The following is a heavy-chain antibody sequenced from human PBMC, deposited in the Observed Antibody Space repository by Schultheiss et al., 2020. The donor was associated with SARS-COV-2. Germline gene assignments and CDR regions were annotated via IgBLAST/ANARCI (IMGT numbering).Heavy chain of an antibody. CDR1: GGSFSGYY. V-gene: IGHV4-34*01. CDR2: VNHRGTT. CDR3: ARAAYYYDSSGYHYYYGMDV. J-gene: IGHJ6*02. D-gene: IGHD3-22*01. Sequence: ESLKISCAVYGGSFSGYYWSWIRQPPGKGLEWIGEVNHRGTTNYNPSLRSRVTISVDTSKNQFSLKLSSVTAADTAVYYCARAAYYYDSSGYHYYYGMDVWGQGTTVTVSS.